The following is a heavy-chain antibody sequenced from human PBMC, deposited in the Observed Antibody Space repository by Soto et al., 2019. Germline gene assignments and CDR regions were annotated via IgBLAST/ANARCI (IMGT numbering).Heavy chain of an antibody. V-gene: IGHV5-51*01. Sequence: PGESLKNSCKGSGYSFTSYCIGWVRQMPGKGLEWMGIIYPGDSDTRYSPSFQGQVTISADKSISTAYLQWSSLKASDTAMYYCARTSAAGKYYYGTDVWDQETTVIVSS. CDR1: GYSFTSYC. J-gene: IGHJ6*02. D-gene: IGHD6-13*01. CDR3: ARTSAAGKYYYGTDV. CDR2: IYPGDSDT.